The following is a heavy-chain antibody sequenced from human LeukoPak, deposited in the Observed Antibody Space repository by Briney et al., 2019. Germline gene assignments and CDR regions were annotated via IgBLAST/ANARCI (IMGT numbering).Heavy chain of an antibody. CDR3: AKDWADFWSGYFLFDY. J-gene: IGHJ4*02. D-gene: IGHD3-3*01. CDR2: ISGNDGRT. V-gene: IGHV3-23*01. Sequence: PGGSLRLSCAASGFTFSSYWMSWVRQAPGKGLEWVSAISGNDGRTYYADSVKGRFTISRDNSKKTVYLQMNSLRAEDTAVYYCAKDWADFWSGYFLFDYWGRGTLVTVSS. CDR1: GFTFSSYW.